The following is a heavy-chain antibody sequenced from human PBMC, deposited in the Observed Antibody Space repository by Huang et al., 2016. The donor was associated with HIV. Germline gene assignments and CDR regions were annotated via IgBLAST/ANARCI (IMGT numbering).Heavy chain of an antibody. V-gene: IGHV1-18*01. Sequence: QVVLVQSGGEVKQPGASVTVSCKASGHRFTTYAISWGRQAQGQGLEWMGWTSSGTRKTYYAPKVRGRLTRTTDTSTSTDYMELRSLTSDDTAVYYCVRDGGIWFGEVIFLDSFDLWGRGTTVIVSS. CDR3: VRDGGIWFGEVIFLDSFDL. CDR1: GHRFTTYA. CDR2: TSSGTRKT. J-gene: IGHJ3*01. D-gene: IGHD3-3*01.